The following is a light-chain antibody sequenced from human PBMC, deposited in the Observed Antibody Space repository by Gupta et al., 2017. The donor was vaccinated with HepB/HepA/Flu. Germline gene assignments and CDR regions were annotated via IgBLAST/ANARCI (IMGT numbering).Light chain of an antibody. V-gene: IGLV1-40*01. J-gene: IGLJ1*01. CDR1: SSNIGAGYD. Sequence: QSVLTQPPSVSGAHGQRVTISCTGSSSNIGAGYDVHWYQQLPGTAPKLLIYGNSNRPSGVPDRFSGSKSGTSASLAITGLQAEDEADYYCQSYDSSLSGYVFGTGTKVTVL. CDR3: QSYDSSLSGYV. CDR2: GNS.